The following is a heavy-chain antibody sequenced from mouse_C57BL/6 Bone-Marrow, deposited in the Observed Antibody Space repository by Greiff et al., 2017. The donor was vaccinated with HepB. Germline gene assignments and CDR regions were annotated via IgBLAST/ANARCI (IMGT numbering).Heavy chain of an antibody. CDR1: GFNIKDDY. CDR2: IDPENGDT. Sequence: EVQLQQSGAELVRPGASVKLSCTASGFNIKDDYMHWVKQRPEQGLEWIGWIDPENGDTEYASKFQGKATITADTSSNTAYLQLSSLTSEDTAVYYCTTCRFCFAYWGQGTLVTVSA. V-gene: IGHV14-4*01. CDR3: TTCRFCFAY. J-gene: IGHJ3*01.